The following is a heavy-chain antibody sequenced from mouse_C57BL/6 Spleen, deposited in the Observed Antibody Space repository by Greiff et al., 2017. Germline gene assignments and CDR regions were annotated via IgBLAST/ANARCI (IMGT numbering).Heavy chain of an antibody. V-gene: IGHV1-82*01. D-gene: IGHD2-4*01. CDR3: AIGLRRDFDY. J-gene: IGHJ2*01. CDR1: GYAFSSSW. Sequence: QVQLKESGPELVKPGASVKISCKASGYAFSSSWMNWVKQRPGKGLEWIGRIYPGDGDTNYNGKFKGKATLTADKSSSTAYMQLSSLTSEDSAVYFCAIGLRRDFDYWGQGTTLTVSS. CDR2: IYPGDGDT.